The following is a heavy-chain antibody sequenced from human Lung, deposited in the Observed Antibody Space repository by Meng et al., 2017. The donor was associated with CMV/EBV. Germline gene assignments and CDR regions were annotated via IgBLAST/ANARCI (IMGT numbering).Heavy chain of an antibody. V-gene: IGHV3-23*01. D-gene: IGHD3-16*01. Sequence: GGSXRLXCAASGFTFSSYAMSWVRRAPGKGLEWVSAISGSATYTYYADSVKGRFTISRDNSKNTLFLQLNSLSAEDTAIYYCVKAGGDITNNIVGGGFEIGXQGTXVTVSS. J-gene: IGHJ3*02. CDR2: ISGSATYT. CDR1: GFTFSSYA. CDR3: VKAGGDITNNIVGGGFEI.